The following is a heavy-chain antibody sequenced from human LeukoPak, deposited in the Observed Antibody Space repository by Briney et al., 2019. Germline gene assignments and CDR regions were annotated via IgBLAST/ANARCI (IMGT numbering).Heavy chain of an antibody. D-gene: IGHD5-12*01. CDR3: AKERYILATMGKNWFDP. V-gene: IGHV1-2*02. CDR1: GYTFTDYY. CDR2: INPNSGGT. J-gene: IGHJ5*02. Sequence: ASVRVSFKASGYTFTDYYVHWVRQAPGQGLEWMGWINPNSGGTNPAQKFQGRVTMTRDTSISTAYMELRRLRSDDTAVYYCAKERYILATMGKNWFDPWGQGTLVTVSS.